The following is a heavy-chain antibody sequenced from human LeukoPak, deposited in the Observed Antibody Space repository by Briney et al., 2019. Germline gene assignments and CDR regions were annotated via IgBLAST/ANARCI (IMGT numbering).Heavy chain of an antibody. CDR3: ATDRYSTFDY. CDR1: GFTFSSYS. CDR2: ISSSSSTI. V-gene: IGHV3-48*01. D-gene: IGHD6-13*01. J-gene: IGHJ4*02. Sequence: PGGSLRLSCAASGFTFSSYSMNWVRQAPGKGLEGVSYISSSSSTIYYADYVKGRFTIYRDNAKKSLYLQMNSLRAEDTAVYYCATDRYSTFDYWGQGILVTVSS.